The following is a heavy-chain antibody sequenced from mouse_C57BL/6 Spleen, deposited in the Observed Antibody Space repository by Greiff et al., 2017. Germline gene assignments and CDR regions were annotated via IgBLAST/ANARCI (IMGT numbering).Heavy chain of an antibody. V-gene: IGHV1-50*01. CDR2: IDPSDSYT. CDR1: GYTFTSYW. D-gene: IGHD2-5*01. CDR3: AREAYYSNPFDY. Sequence: VQLQQPGAELVKPGASVKLSCKASGYTFTSYWMQWVKQRPGQGLEWIGEIDPSDSYTNYNQKFKGKATLTVDTSSSTAYMQLSSLTSEDSAVYYCAREAYYSNPFDYWGQGTTHTVSS. J-gene: IGHJ2*01.